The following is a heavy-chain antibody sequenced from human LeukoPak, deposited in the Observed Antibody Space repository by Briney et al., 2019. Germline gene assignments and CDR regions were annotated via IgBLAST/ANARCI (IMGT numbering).Heavy chain of an antibody. D-gene: IGHD4-23*01. CDR1: SYSISSGYY. V-gene: IGHV4-38-2*02. Sequence: SETLSLTCTVSSYSISSGYYWGWIRQPPGKGLEWIGSIYYSGSTYYNPSLKSRVTISVDTSKNQFSLKLSSVTAADTAVYYCARIDYGGNSGGFDYWGQGTLVTVSS. CDR3: ARIDYGGNSGGFDY. J-gene: IGHJ4*02. CDR2: IYYSGST.